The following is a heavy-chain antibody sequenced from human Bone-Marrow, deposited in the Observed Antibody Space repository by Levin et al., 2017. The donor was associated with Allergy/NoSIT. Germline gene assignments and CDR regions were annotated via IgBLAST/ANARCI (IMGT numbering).Heavy chain of an antibody. CDR3: AKRVVTTPPYFDY. V-gene: IGHV3-23*01. J-gene: IGHJ4*02. CDR1: GFTFSNSG. D-gene: IGHD2-21*02. CDR2: ISGTTGNT. Sequence: LSLTCAASGFTFSNSGVSWVRQAPGKGLEWISTISGTTGNTYYADSVRGRFTISRDSSKSTLYLQMNSLRAEDTAVYYCAKRVVTTPPYFDYWGQGTLVTVSS.